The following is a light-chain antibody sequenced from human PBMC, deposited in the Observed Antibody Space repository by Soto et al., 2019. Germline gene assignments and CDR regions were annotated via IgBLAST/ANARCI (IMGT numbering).Light chain of an antibody. V-gene: IGKV3-20*01. Sequence: EIGLTQSPGTLSLSPGERATLSCRASQSVSSTYLAWYQQKPGQTPGLLIYRASTRATGIPHGFSGSGCGPDFTLTMCRLVPEDFPVYYCQPYGSSPPYTFGLGTKVEIK. CDR2: RAS. CDR3: QPYGSSPPYT. CDR1: QSVSSTY. J-gene: IGKJ2*01.